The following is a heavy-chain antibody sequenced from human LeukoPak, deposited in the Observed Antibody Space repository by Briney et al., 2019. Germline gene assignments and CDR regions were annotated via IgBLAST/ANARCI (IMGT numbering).Heavy chain of an antibody. CDR2: FLYSGGT. D-gene: IGHD5-24*01. Sequence: NSSETLSLTCTVSGDSISSSNYYWIWIRQPPGKGLEWIGTFLYSGGTYYNPSLESRVTISVDTSKNQFSLKVNSVTAADTAVYYCTREGEGRWLQSGYWGQGTLVTVSS. CDR1: GDSISSSNYY. CDR3: TREGEGRWLQSGY. J-gene: IGHJ4*02. V-gene: IGHV4-39*07.